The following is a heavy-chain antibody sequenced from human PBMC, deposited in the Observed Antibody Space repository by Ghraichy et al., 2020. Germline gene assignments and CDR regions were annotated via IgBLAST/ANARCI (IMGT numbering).Heavy chain of an antibody. CDR3: ARDMETMVRGWGFDY. J-gene: IGHJ4*02. CDR2: ISGGSSTI. CDR1: GFTFSSYS. Sequence: GALRLSCVVSGFTFSSYSFNWVRQAPGKGLEWVSYISGGSSTIYYADSVKGRFSISRDNAKNSLYLQMNSLRDDDTAVYYCARDMETMVRGWGFDYWGQGTLVTVSS. V-gene: IGHV3-48*02. D-gene: IGHD3-10*01.